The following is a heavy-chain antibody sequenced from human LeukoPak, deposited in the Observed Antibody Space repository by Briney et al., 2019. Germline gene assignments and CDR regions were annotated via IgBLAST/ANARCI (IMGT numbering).Heavy chain of an antibody. Sequence: PSETLSLTCTVSGGSISSSSYYWGWIRQPPGKGLEWIGSIYYSGSTYYNPSLKSRVTISVDTSKNQFSLKLSSVTAADTAVYYCASYGSGSYLFDPWGQGTLVTVSS. V-gene: IGHV4-39*07. D-gene: IGHD3-10*01. CDR3: ASYGSGSYLFDP. CDR2: IYYSGST. CDR1: GGSISSSSYY. J-gene: IGHJ5*02.